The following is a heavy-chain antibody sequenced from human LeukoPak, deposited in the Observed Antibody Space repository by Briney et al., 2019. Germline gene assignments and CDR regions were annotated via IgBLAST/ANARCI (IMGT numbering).Heavy chain of an antibody. J-gene: IGHJ3*01. CDR3: ARESDHSVSQVDFDL. CDR1: GFTFNSYS. Sequence: PGGSLRLSCAASGFTFNSYSMHWVRQAPGKGLECVTAISDDETYKFYADSVKGRLTISRDNAKNSLYLQMNSLRAEDTAVYYCARESDHSVSQVDFDLWGQGTMVTVSS. V-gene: IGHV3-30-3*01. D-gene: IGHD1-14*01. CDR2: ISDDETYK.